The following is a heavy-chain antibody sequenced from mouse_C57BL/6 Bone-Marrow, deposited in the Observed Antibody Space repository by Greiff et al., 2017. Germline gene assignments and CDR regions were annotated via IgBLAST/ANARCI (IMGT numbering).Heavy chain of an antibody. Sequence: QVQLQQSGAELVKPGASVKLSCKASGYTFTTYPIEWMKQNHGKSLEWIGNFHPYNDDTKYNEKFKGKATLTVAKSSNTVYLELSRLTSDDSAVYYCARSSTCFYYFDDWGKGTTLTVSS. CDR1: GYTFTTYP. CDR3: ARSSTCFYYFDD. J-gene: IGHJ2*01. D-gene: IGHD5-1*01. V-gene: IGHV1-47*01. CDR2: FHPYNDDT.